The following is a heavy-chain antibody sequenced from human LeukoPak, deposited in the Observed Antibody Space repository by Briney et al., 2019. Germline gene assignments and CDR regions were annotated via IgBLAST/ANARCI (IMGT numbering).Heavy chain of an antibody. V-gene: IGHV4-59*01. Sequence: SETLSLTCTVSGGSISSYYWSWIRQPPGKGLEWIGYIYYSGSTNYNPSLKSRVTISVDTSKNQFSLKLSSATTADTAVYYCARVYDILPLSNWFDPWGQGALVTVSS. CDR3: ARVYDILPLSNWFDP. J-gene: IGHJ5*02. D-gene: IGHD3-9*01. CDR2: IYYSGST. CDR1: GGSISSYY.